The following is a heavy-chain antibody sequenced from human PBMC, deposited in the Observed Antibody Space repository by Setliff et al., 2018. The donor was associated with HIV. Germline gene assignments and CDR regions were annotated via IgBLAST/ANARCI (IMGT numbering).Heavy chain of an antibody. CDR3: ARGSTVWAFAH. CDR1: GGSISSYY. Sequence: PSETLSLTCNVSGGSISSYYWNWIRQSPGKGLQWIGYMYYSWGTTYNPSLKSRVAISAAKSKNQFSLQLSSVTAADTAVYYCARGSTVWAFAHWGQGALVTVSS. V-gene: IGHV4-59*01. D-gene: IGHD7-27*01. J-gene: IGHJ4*02. CDR2: MYYSWGT.